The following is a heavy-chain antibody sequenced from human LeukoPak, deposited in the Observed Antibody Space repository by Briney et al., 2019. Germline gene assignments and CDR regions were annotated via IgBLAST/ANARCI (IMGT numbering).Heavy chain of an antibody. D-gene: IGHD3-3*01. V-gene: IGHV1-18*01. CDR3: ARDPYDFWSGYYSENFDY. J-gene: IGHJ4*02. CDR2: ISAYNGNT. Sequence: ASVKVSCKASGYTFTSYGISWVRQAPGQGLEWMGWISAYNGNTNYAQKLQGRVTMTTDTSTSTAYMELRSLRSDDTAVYYCARDPYDFWSGYYSENFDYWGQGTLVTVSS. CDR1: GYTFTSYG.